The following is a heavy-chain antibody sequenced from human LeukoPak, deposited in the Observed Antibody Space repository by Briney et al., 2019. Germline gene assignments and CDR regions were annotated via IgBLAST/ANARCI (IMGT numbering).Heavy chain of an antibody. CDR1: GFTFSSYS. D-gene: IGHD3-10*01. V-gene: IGHV3-48*04. CDR3: ARDYGSGSDSYWFDP. Sequence: GGSLRLSCAASGFTFSSYSMNWVRQAPGKGLEWVSYISSSSSTIYYADFVKGRFTISRDNAKNSLYLQMNSLRAEDTAVYYCARDYGSGSDSYWFDPWGQGTLVTVSS. J-gene: IGHJ5*02. CDR2: ISSSSSTI.